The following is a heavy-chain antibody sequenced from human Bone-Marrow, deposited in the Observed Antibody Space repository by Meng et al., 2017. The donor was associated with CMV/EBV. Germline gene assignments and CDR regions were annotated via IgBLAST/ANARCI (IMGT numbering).Heavy chain of an antibody. Sequence: SETLSLTCTVSGGSISSYYWSWIRQPPGKGLEWIGYIYYSGSTNDNPTLKSRVTISVDTSKNQFSLKRSSVTAADTAVYYCSRGLGYWGQGTLVTVSS. CDR2: IYYSGST. V-gene: IGHV4-59*01. CDR1: GGSISSYY. CDR3: SRGLGY. J-gene: IGHJ4*02. D-gene: IGHD6-6*01.